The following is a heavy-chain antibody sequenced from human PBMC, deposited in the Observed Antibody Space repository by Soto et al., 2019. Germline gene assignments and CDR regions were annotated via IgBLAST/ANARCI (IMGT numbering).Heavy chain of an antibody. Sequence: PSETLSLTCTVSGGPIRSSSHYWGWIRQSPGTGREWIGSIDESGDSYYNPSLKSRVTILVDTSKNQFSLKLMSVTGADSAIYYCAREGGYVDYWGQGTLVTVSS. D-gene: IGHD1-1*01. CDR1: GGPIRSSSHY. J-gene: IGHJ4*02. CDR2: IDESGDS. V-gene: IGHV4-39*02. CDR3: AREGGYVDY.